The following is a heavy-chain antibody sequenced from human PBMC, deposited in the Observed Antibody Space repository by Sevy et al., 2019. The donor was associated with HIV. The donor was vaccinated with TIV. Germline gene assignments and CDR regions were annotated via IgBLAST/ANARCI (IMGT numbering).Heavy chain of an antibody. CDR1: GFTFSSYS. J-gene: IGHJ6*02. CDR2: ISRSSSYI. D-gene: IGHD2-2*01. CDR3: ARDPCMVVVPAASPYGMDV. V-gene: IGHV3-21*01. Sequence: GGSLRLSCAASGFTFSSYSMNWVRQAPGKGLEWDSSISRSSSYIYYTDSVKGRLHISRDNAKNSLYLQRNSLRAEDTAGYYCARDPCMVVVPAASPYGMDVWGQGTTVTVSS.